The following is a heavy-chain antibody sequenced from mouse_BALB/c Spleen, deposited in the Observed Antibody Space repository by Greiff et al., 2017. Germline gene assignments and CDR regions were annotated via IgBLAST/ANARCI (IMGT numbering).Heavy chain of an antibody. V-gene: IGHV1S137*01. CDR1: GYTFTDYA. CDR2: ISNYYGDA. Sequence: QVQLQQSGAELVRPGVSVKISCKGSGYTFTDYAMHWVKQSHAKSLEWIGVISNYYGDASYNQKFKGKATMTVDKSSSTAYMELARLTSEDSAIYYCARSGPYYFDYWGQGTTLTVSS. CDR3: ARSGPYYFDY. J-gene: IGHJ2*01.